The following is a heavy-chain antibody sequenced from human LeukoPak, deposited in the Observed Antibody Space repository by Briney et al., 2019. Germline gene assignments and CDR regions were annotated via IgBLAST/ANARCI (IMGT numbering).Heavy chain of an antibody. CDR2: ISSSGSTI. CDR3: ARRRTIVVVPAAPYGMDV. CDR1: GFTFSSYE. D-gene: IGHD2-2*01. J-gene: IGHJ6*02. V-gene: IGHV3-48*03. Sequence: GRSRRLSCVASGFTFSSYEMNCVRQAPGKGLEWVSYISSSGSTIYYADSVKGRFTICRDNAKNSLYLQMNSLRAEDTAVYYCARRRTIVVVPAAPYGMDVWGQGTTVTVSS.